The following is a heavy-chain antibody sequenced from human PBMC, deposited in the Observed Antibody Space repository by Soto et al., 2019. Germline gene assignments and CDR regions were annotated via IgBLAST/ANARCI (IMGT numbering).Heavy chain of an antibody. J-gene: IGHJ6*02. Sequence: SETLSLTCTVSGGSIIGGDYYLSWIRQPPGKGLEWIGYIYYSGSTYYNPSLKSRVTISVDTSKNQFSLKLSSVTAADTAVYYCAREGPYYYYGMDVWGQGTTVTVS. CDR1: GGSIIGGDYY. CDR3: AREGPYYYYGMDV. CDR2: IYYSGST. V-gene: IGHV4-30-4*01.